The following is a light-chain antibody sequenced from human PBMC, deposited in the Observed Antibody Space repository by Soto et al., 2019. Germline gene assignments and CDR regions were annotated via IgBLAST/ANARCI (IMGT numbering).Light chain of an antibody. CDR3: CSYAGSYTYV. Sequence: QSALTQPRSVSGSPGQSVTISCTGTSSVVGGYNYVSWYQQHPGKAPKLMIYDVSKRPSGVPDRFSGSKSGNTASLTISGLQVEDEADYYCCSYAGSYTYVFGTGTKVTVL. CDR1: SSVVGGYNY. CDR2: DVS. V-gene: IGLV2-11*01. J-gene: IGLJ1*01.